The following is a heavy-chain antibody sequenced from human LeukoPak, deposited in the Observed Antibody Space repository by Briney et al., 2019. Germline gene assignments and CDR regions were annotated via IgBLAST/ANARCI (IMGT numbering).Heavy chain of an antibody. CDR3: ARDLAAAGRRWFDP. Sequence: SQTLSLTCTVSGGSISSGGYYWSWIRQPPGKGLEWIGYIYHSGSTYYNPSLKSRVTISVDRSKNQFSLKLSSVTAADTAVYYCARDLAAAGRRWFDPWGQGTLVTVSS. J-gene: IGHJ5*02. CDR1: GGSISSGGYY. CDR2: IYHSGST. V-gene: IGHV4-30-2*01. D-gene: IGHD6-13*01.